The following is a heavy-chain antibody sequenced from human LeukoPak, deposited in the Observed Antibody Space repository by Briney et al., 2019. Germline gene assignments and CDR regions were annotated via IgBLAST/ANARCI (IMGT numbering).Heavy chain of an antibody. CDR3: ARGPSDSSGYYFDY. CDR1: GFTFSSYD. V-gene: IGHV3-13*01. D-gene: IGHD6-25*01. J-gene: IGHJ4*02. CDR2: IGTAGDT. Sequence: PGGSLRLSCAASGFTFSSYDMPWVRQATGKGLEWVSAIGTAGDTYYPGSVKGRFTISRENAKNSLYLQMNSLRAGDTAVYYCARGPSDSSGYYFDYWGQGTLVTVSS.